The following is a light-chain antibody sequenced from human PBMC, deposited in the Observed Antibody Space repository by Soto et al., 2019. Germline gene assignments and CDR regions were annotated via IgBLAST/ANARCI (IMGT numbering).Light chain of an antibody. Sequence: QSVLTQPASVSGSPGQSITISCTGTSSDVGGYNYVSWYQQHPGKAPKLIIFEVNSRPSGISSRFSGSKSGNTASLTISGLQAEDEAEYYCSSYTSRSTIVFGTGTKVTVL. J-gene: IGLJ1*01. V-gene: IGLV2-14*01. CDR3: SSYTSRSTIV. CDR2: EVN. CDR1: SSDVGGYNY.